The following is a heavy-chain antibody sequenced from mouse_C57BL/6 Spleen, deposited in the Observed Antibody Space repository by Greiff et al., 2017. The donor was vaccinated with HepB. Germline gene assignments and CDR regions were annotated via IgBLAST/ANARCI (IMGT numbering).Heavy chain of an antibody. D-gene: IGHD2-12*01. V-gene: IGHV1-50*01. CDR1: GYTFTSYW. Sequence: QVQLQQPGAELVKPGASVKLSCKASGYTFTSYWMQWVKQRPGQGLEWIGEIDPSDSYTNYNQKFKGKATMTVDTSSSTAYMQLSNLTSEDSAVYYCERGYYYSCVEAMDYWGQGTSVTVSS. CDR3: ERGYYYSCVEAMDY. J-gene: IGHJ4*01. CDR2: IDPSDSYT.